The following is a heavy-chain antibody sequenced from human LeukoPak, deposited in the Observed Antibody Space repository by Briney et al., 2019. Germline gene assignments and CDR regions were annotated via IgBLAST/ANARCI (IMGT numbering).Heavy chain of an antibody. CDR2: ISSSSSTI. D-gene: IGHD1/OR15-1a*01. J-gene: IGHJ3*02. Sequence: PGESLRLSCAASGFTFSSYSMNWVRQAPGKGLEWVSYISSSSSTIYYADSVKGRFTISRDNAKNSLYLQMNSLRAEDTAVYYCARGGLNWNNDAFDIWGQGTMVTVSS. CDR3: ARGGLNWNNDAFDI. CDR1: GFTFSSYS. V-gene: IGHV3-48*01.